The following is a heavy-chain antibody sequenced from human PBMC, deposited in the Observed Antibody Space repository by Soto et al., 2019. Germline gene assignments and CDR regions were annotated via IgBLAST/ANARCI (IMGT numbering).Heavy chain of an antibody. CDR3: ARYRITMVRGVITFPFGMDV. J-gene: IGHJ6*02. CDR1: GGSISSGDYY. Sequence: PSETLSLTCTVSGGSISSGDYYWSWIRQPPGKGLEWIGYIYYSGSTYYNPSLKSRATISVDTSKNQFSMKLSSVTAADTAVYYCARYRITMVRGVITFPFGMDVWGQGTTVTVAS. D-gene: IGHD3-10*01. V-gene: IGHV4-30-4*01. CDR2: IYYSGST.